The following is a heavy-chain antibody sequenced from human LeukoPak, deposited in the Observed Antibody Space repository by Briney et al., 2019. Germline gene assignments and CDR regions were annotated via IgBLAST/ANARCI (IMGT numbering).Heavy chain of an antibody. V-gene: IGHV3-30-3*01. CDR1: GFTFSRYA. CDR3: ASVGGSYFLSAFDI. J-gene: IGHJ3*02. CDR2: ISYDGSNK. D-gene: IGHD1-26*01. Sequence: GRSLRLSCAASGFTFSRYAMHWVRQAPGKGLEWVAVISYDGSNKYYADSVKGRFTISRDNSKNTLYLQMNSLRAEDTAVYYCASVGGSYFLSAFDIWGQGTMVTVSS.